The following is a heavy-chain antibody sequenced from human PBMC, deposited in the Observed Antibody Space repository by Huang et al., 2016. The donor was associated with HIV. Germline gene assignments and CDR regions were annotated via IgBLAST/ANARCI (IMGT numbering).Heavy chain of an antibody. D-gene: IGHD3-22*01. CDR1: GITFTNAW. CDR3: TTDRRVRNYYDGSGYLDY. V-gene: IGHV3-15*01. Sequence: EVQLVESGGGFVKPGGSLRLSCTVSGITFTNAWMSWVRQAPGKGLEGVGRIKGKTEGGTTDYAAPVKGRFIISRDDSNNTLYLQMNSLKTEDTALYYCTTDRRVRNYYDGSGYLDYWGLGTLVTVSS. CDR2: IKGKTEGGTT. J-gene: IGHJ4*02.